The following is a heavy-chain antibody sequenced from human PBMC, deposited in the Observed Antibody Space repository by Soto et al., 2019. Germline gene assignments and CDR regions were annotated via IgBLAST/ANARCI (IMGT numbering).Heavy chain of an antibody. CDR2: ISYDGSNK. Sequence: QVRLVESGGGVVQPGRSLRLSCTASGFTFSHYGMHWARQAPGKGLEWVAIISYDGSNKHYADSVMGRFTISRDNSKNTLYLQMKSLRTEDTAVYYCAKDLVAWSNYYYYGMDVWGQGTTVTVSS. CDR1: GFTFSHYG. D-gene: IGHD6-6*01. V-gene: IGHV3-30*18. J-gene: IGHJ6*02. CDR3: AKDLVAWSNYYYYGMDV.